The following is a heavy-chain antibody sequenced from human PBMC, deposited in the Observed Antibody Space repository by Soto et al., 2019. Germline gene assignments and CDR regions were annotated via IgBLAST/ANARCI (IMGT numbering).Heavy chain of an antibody. CDR3: ARHDYLDP. CDR1: GFAVSGVY. D-gene: IGHD4-17*01. CDR2: IYMDGRT. Sequence: GGSLRLSCAASGFAVSGVYMNWVRQAPGKGLECVSVIYMDGRTFYADSVKGRFTISRDTSKNTVYLQMNSLTAEDTAVYYCARHDYLDPWGQGTLVTVSS. J-gene: IGHJ5*02. V-gene: IGHV3-66*04.